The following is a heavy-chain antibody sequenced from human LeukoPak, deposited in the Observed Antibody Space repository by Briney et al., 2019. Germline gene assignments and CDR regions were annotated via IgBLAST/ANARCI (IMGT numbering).Heavy chain of an antibody. Sequence: SETLSLTCTVSGGSISSYYWSWIRQPPGKGLEWIGYIYYSGSTNYNPSLKSRVTMSVDTSKNQFSLKLSSVTAADTAVYYCARDPSLKSDYFDYWGQGTLVTASS. J-gene: IGHJ4*02. CDR1: GGSISSYY. V-gene: IGHV4-59*12. CDR3: ARDPSLKSDYFDY. CDR2: IYYSGST.